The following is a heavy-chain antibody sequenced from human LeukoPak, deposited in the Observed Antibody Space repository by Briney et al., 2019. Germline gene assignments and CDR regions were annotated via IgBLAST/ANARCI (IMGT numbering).Heavy chain of an antibody. Sequence: PGGSLRLSCAASGFTFDDYAMHWVRQAPGKGLEWVSGISWNSGSIGYADSVKGRFTISRDNAKNSLYLQMNSLRAEDTALYYCAKVASGSYSDAFDIWGQGTMVTVSS. J-gene: IGHJ3*02. CDR2: ISWNSGSI. V-gene: IGHV3-9*01. CDR3: AKVASGSYSDAFDI. D-gene: IGHD1-26*01. CDR1: GFTFDDYA.